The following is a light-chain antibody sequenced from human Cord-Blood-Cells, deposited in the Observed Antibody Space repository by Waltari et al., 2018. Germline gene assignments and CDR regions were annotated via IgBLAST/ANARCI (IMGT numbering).Light chain of an antibody. J-gene: IGKJ2*01. CDR3: MQALQIPYT. CDR1: QCLLPSKGDNY. Sequence: DIVMTQSPHYLPVTPGEPASISSRSRQCLLPSKGDNYLDWYLQKPGQAAQLLIYLGSNRASGGPDRFSGSGAGADCTLKSSSVEAEDVWVYYCMQALQIPYTVGQWTKLEIK. V-gene: IGKV2-28*01. CDR2: LGS.